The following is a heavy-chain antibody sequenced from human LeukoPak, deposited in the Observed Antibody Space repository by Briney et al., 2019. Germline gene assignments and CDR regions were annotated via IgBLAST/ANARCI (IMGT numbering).Heavy chain of an antibody. CDR2: IYYSGST. Sequence: PSETLSLTCTVSGGSISGYYWSWIRQPPGKGLEWIGYIYYSGSTNYNPSLKSRVTISVDTSKNQFSLKLSSVTAADTAVYYCARGSGSYSYLFDYWGQGTLVTVSS. J-gene: IGHJ4*02. CDR1: GGSISGYY. CDR3: ARGSGSYSYLFDY. V-gene: IGHV4-59*08. D-gene: IGHD1-26*01.